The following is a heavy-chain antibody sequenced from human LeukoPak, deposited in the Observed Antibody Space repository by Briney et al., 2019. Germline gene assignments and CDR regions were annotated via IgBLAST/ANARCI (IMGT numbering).Heavy chain of an antibody. Sequence: SGTLSPTCAVSGGSISSSNWWSWVRQPPGKGLEWIGEIYHSGSTNYNPSLKSRVTISVDKSKNQFSLKLSSVTAADTAVYYCAMGYCSSTSCRTNWFDPWGQGTLVTVSS. D-gene: IGHD2-2*01. CDR2: IYHSGST. CDR1: GGSISSSNW. CDR3: AMGYCSSTSCRTNWFDP. V-gene: IGHV4-4*02. J-gene: IGHJ5*02.